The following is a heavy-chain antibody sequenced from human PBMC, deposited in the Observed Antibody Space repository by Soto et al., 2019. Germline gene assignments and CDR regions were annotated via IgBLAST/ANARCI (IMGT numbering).Heavy chain of an antibody. CDR3: ARDPRGRSPNTPYYYYGMDV. CDR1: RGTFSSYA. J-gene: IGHJ6*02. CDR2: IIPMFGKA. V-gene: IGHV1-69*01. Sequence: QVQLVQSGAEVKKPGSSVKVSCKASRGTFSSYAISWVRRAPGQGLEWMGGIIPMFGKANYAQKFQGRVTITADESTSTAYMELSSLRSEDTAVYYCARDPRGRSPNTPYYYYGMDVWGQGTTVTVSS. D-gene: IGHD2-2*02.